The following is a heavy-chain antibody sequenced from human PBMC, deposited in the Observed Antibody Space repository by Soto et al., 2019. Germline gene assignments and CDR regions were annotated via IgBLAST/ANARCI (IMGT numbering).Heavy chain of an antibody. CDR2: ISYDGSNK. J-gene: IGHJ5*02. D-gene: IGHD3-10*01. V-gene: IGHV3-30*18. Sequence: GGSLRLSCAASGFTFSSYGMHWVRQAPGKGLEWVAVISYDGSNKYYADSVKGRFTISRDNSKNTLYLQMNSLRAEDTAVYYCAKDVVLWFGESDNWFDPWGQGTLVTVSS. CDR3: AKDVVLWFGESDNWFDP. CDR1: GFTFSSYG.